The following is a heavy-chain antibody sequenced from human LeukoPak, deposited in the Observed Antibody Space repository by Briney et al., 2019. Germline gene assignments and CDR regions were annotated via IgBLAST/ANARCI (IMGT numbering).Heavy chain of an antibody. D-gene: IGHD6-19*01. Sequence: SQTLSLTCTVSGGSISSGTYYWSWIRQPAGKGLEWIGRISTSESTNYNSSLKSRVTISVDTSKNQFSLKLSSVTAADTAVYYCARVPDWAGTGFDYWGQGTLVTVSS. V-gene: IGHV4-61*02. CDR2: ISTSEST. CDR3: ARVPDWAGTGFDY. J-gene: IGHJ4*02. CDR1: GGSISSGTYY.